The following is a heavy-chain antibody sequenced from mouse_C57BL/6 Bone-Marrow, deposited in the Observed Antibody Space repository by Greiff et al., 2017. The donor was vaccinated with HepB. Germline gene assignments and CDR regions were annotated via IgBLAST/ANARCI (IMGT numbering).Heavy chain of an antibody. J-gene: IGHJ4*01. V-gene: IGHV5-12*01. CDR1: GFTFSDYY. CDR2: ISNGGGST. D-gene: IGHD1-1*01. CDR3: ARRVGNYAMDY. Sequence: EVKLQESGGGLVQPGGSLKLSCAASGFTFSDYYMYWVRQTPEKRLEWVAYISNGGGSTYYPDTVKGRFTISRDNAKNTLYLQMSRLKSEDTAMYYCARRVGNYAMDYWGQGTSVTVSS.